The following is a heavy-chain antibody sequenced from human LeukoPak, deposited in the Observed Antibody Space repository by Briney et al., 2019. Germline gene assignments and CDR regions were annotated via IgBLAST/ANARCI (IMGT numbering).Heavy chain of an antibody. D-gene: IGHD3-22*01. J-gene: IGHJ4*02. CDR2: ISAYNGNT. CDR3: ARGGYYDSSGYYQYYFDY. CDR1: GYTFTSYG. V-gene: IGHV1-18*01. Sequence: SVKVSCKASGYTFTSYGISWVRQAPGQGLEWMGWISAYNGNTNYSQKLQGRVTMTTDTSTSTAYMELRSLRAEDTAVYYCARGGYYDSSGYYQYYFDYWGQGTLVTVSS.